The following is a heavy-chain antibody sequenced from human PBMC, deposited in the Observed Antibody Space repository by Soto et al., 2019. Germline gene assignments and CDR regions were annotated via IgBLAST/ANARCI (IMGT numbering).Heavy chain of an antibody. Sequence: GGSLRLSCAASGFTVSSNYMSWVRQAPGKGLEWVSVIYSGGSTYYADFVKGRFTISRDNSKNTLYLQMNSLRAEDTAVYYCAREGDCSSTSCQTYYYYYMDVWGKGTTVTVSS. J-gene: IGHJ6*03. V-gene: IGHV3-66*01. D-gene: IGHD2-2*01. CDR1: GFTVSSNY. CDR3: AREGDCSSTSCQTYYYYYMDV. CDR2: IYSGGST.